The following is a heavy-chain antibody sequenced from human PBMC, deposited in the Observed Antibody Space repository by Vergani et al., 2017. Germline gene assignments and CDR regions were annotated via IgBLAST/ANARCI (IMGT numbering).Heavy chain of an antibody. V-gene: IGHV1-3*01. J-gene: IGHJ4*02. CDR2: INAGNGNT. CDR1: GYTFTSYA. CDR3: ARGFVVVAGDY. D-gene: IGHD2-15*01. Sequence: QVQLVQSGAEVKKPGASVKVSCKASGYTFTSYAMHWVRQAPGQRLEWMGWINAGNGNTKYSQKFQGRVTITRDTSASTAYMELSRLRSEDTAVYYCARGFVVVAGDYWGLGTLVTVSS.